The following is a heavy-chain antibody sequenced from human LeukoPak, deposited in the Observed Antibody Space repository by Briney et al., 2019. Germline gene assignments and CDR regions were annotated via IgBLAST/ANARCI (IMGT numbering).Heavy chain of an antibody. CDR2: IYTSGST. CDR3: ASVRSPLYYYYMDV. CDR1: GGSISSGSYY. V-gene: IGHV4-61*02. D-gene: IGHD4-17*01. J-gene: IGHJ6*03. Sequence: SQTLSLTCTVSGGSISSGSYYWSWIRQPAGKGLEWIGRIYTSGSTNYNPSLKSRVTISVDTSKNQFSLKLSSVTAADTAVYYCASVRSPLYYYYMDVWGKGTTVTISS.